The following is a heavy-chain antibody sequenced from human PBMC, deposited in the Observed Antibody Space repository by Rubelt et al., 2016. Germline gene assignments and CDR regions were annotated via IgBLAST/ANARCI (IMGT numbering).Heavy chain of an antibody. CDR3: ARDLVRITMIVGNWFDP. V-gene: IGHV3-30*02. D-gene: IGHD3-22*01. CDR2: IRYDGSNK. J-gene: IGHJ5*02. Sequence: RPAPGKGLEWVAFIRYDGSNKYYADSVKGRFTISRDKSKNTLYLQMNSLRAEDTAVYYCARDLVRITMIVGNWFDPWGQGTLVTVSS.